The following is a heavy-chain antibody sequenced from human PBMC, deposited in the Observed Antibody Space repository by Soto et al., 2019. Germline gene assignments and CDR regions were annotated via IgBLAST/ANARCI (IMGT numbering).Heavy chain of an antibody. J-gene: IGHJ5*02. CDR1: GFTFSSYA. V-gene: IGHV3-23*01. CDR2: ISGSGGST. D-gene: IGHD2-15*01. Sequence: GGSLRLSCAASGFTFSSYAMSWVRQAPGKGLEWVSAISGSGGSTYYADSVKGRFTISRDNSKNTLYLQMNSLRAEDTAVYYCASTHCSGGSCYRGWFDPWGQGTLVTVSS. CDR3: ASTHCSGGSCYRGWFDP.